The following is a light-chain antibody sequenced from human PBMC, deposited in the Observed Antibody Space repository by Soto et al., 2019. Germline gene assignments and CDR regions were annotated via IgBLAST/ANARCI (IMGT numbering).Light chain of an antibody. Sequence: SYELTQPPSVAVAPGQTARITCGGSNVGSRTVHWFQQKPGQAPVLVVYDDSDRPSGTPERFSGSNSGNTATLTISRVEAGDEADYYCQVWDSSSDHAVLGGGTQLTVL. CDR1: NVGSRT. CDR2: DDS. V-gene: IGLV3-21*02. CDR3: QVWDSSSDHAV. J-gene: IGLJ7*01.